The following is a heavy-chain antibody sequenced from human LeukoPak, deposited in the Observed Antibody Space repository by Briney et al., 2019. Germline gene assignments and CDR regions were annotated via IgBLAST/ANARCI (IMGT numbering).Heavy chain of an antibody. V-gene: IGHV3-23*01. Sequence: PGGSLRLSCAASGFTFNNYAMSWVRQAPGKGLEWVSVISGSGINTYYADSVKGRFTISRDNSKNTLYLQMNSLRAEDTAVYYCAKIIAVAGTGDYWGQGTLVTVSS. CDR3: AKIIAVAGTGDY. J-gene: IGHJ4*02. CDR2: ISGSGINT. CDR1: GFTFNNYA. D-gene: IGHD6-19*01.